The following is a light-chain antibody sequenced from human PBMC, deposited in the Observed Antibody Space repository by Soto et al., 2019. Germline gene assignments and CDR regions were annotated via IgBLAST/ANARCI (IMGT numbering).Light chain of an antibody. V-gene: IGKV2-28*01. J-gene: IGKJ1*01. CDR1: QSLLHSNGNIY. CDR2: LGS. Sequence: DIVLTQSPLSLPVTPGEPASISCRSSQSLLHSNGNIYLDWYLQTPGQSPQLLIYLGSIRASGVPDRFSGSGSGTDFTLKITRVEAEDVGVYYCMQAVQAPRTFGLGTKVEIK. CDR3: MQAVQAPRT.